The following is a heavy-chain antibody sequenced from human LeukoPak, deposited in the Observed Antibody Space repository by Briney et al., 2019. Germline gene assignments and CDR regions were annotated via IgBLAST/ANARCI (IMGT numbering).Heavy chain of an antibody. CDR2: VYYDGVT. V-gene: IGHV4-39*02. D-gene: IGHD6-13*01. CDR1: GGSISSRGFF. Sequence: SETLSLTCTVSGGSISSRGFFWGWIRQPPGKGPGWIGSVYYDGVTYYNRSFQSRVTMSLDKSTTRFSLRLSSVTAADTAVYYCARVIAAGTYRSSYYMDVWGKGTTVTASS. J-gene: IGHJ6*03. CDR3: ARVIAAGTYRSSYYMDV.